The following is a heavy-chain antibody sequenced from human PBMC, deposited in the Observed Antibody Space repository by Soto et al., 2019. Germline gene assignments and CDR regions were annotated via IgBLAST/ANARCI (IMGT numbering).Heavy chain of an antibody. Sequence: QVQLQQWGAGLLKPSETLSLTCAVYGGSFSGYYWSWIRQPPGKGLEWIGEINHSGSTNYNPSLKSRVTISVDTSKNQFSLKLSSVTAADTAVYYCARVRRGYSYVYYYYYGMDVWGQGTTVTVSS. D-gene: IGHD5-18*01. V-gene: IGHV4-34*01. J-gene: IGHJ6*02. CDR1: GGSFSGYY. CDR2: INHSGST. CDR3: ARVRRGYSYVYYYYYGMDV.